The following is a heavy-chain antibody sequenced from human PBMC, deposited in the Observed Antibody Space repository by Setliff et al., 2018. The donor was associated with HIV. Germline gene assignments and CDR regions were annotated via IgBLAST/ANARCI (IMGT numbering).Heavy chain of an antibody. D-gene: IGHD3-22*01. V-gene: IGHV3-30*18. CDR1: GFTLSSSW. Sequence: PGGSLRFSCAVSGFTLSSSWMNWVRQAPGKGLEWVAVISYDGGNKNYADPVKGRFTISRDNSKNTLFLQMNSLRAEDTAVYYCAKDPSPHYYDSSGYYPPDYWGQGTLVTVSS. J-gene: IGHJ4*02. CDR2: ISYDGGNK. CDR3: AKDPSPHYYDSSGYYPPDY.